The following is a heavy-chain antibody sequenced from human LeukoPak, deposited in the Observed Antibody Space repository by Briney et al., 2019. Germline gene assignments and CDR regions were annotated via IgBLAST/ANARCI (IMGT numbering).Heavy chain of an antibody. J-gene: IGHJ4*02. D-gene: IGHD4-17*01. Sequence: GESLKISFQGSGYSFTSYWIGWVRQMPGKGREWMAIIYPGDSDARYSPSFQGQVTISADKSISTAYLQWRSLKASDTAMYYCAIDYGDYGAYWGQGTLVTVSS. CDR3: AIDYGDYGAY. CDR1: GYSFTSYW. V-gene: IGHV5-51*01. CDR2: IYPGDSDA.